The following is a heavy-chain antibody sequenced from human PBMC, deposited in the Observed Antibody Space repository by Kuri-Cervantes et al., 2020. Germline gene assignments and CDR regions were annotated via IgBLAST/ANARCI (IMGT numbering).Heavy chain of an antibody. Sequence: GESLKISCAASGFTLRSYGMSWVRQAPGKGLERVAVTSHDGSKRNFADSAKGRFTISRDNSKNTLYLQMNSLRAEDTAVYYCARDGDSGYDFRPLDYWGQGTLVTVSS. CDR1: GFTLRSYG. D-gene: IGHD5-12*01. J-gene: IGHJ4*02. V-gene: IGHV3-30*03. CDR2: TSHDGSKR. CDR3: ARDGDSGYDFRPLDY.